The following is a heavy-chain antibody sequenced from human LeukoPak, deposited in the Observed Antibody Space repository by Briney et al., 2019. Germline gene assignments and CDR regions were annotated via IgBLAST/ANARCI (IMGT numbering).Heavy chain of an antibody. Sequence: SETLSLTCAVSGGSISSSSYYWGWIRQPPGKGLEWIGSIYYSGSTYYNPPLKSRVTISVDTSKNQFSLKLSSVTAADTAVYYCARRGYYDSRGYFDLWGRGTLVTVSS. CDR2: IYYSGST. D-gene: IGHD3-22*01. J-gene: IGHJ2*01. CDR3: ARRGYYDSRGYFDL. V-gene: IGHV4-39*01. CDR1: GGSISSSSYY.